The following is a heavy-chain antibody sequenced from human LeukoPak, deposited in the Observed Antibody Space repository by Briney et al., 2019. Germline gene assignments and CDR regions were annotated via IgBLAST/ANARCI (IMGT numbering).Heavy chain of an antibody. V-gene: IGHV3-48*03. CDR1: GFTFSSYE. D-gene: IGHD3-10*02. CDR3: AELGITMIGGV. Sequence: GGSLRLSYAASGFTFSSYEMNWVRQAPGQGLEWVSYSSSSGSTIYYADSVKGRFTIARDNAKNSLYLQMNSLRAEDTAVYYCAELGITMIGGVWGKGTTVTISS. CDR2: SSSSGSTI. J-gene: IGHJ6*04.